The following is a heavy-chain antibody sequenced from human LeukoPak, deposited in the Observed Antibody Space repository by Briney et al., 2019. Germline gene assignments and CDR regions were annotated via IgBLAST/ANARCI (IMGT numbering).Heavy chain of an antibody. J-gene: IGHJ5*02. CDR2: IKNDERTA. D-gene: IGHD6-6*01. Sequence: QPGGSLRLSCAASGFSITNNWMYWVRQAPGRGLVWVSRIKNDERTAVYADSVKGRFTISRDNARNTLFLQMNSLRAEDTAVYYCASGVPVDPWGQGTLVTVSS. CDR3: ASGVPVDP. V-gene: IGHV3-74*01. CDR1: GFSITNNW.